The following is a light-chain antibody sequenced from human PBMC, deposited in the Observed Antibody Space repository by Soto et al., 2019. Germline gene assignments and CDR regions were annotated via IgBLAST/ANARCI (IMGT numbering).Light chain of an antibody. Sequence: SYEQRHSTSVSLTPGHTARITCSGDALPTQYVYWYQQKPGQAPRLIIYKDNQRPSEIPERFSASSSGTLATLTISGIQAEPEAAFYCQSADTSGTYHVFGTGTRSP. CDR3: QSADTSGTYHV. CDR2: KDN. J-gene: IGLJ1*01. CDR1: ALPTQY. V-gene: IGLV3-25*02.